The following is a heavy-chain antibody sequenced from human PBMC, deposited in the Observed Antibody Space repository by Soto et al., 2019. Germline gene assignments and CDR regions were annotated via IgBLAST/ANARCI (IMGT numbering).Heavy chain of an antibody. V-gene: IGHV4-34*01. CDR1: GGSFSGYY. D-gene: IGHD6-19*01. CDR3: ARGRRQWPAGNWFDP. CDR2: INHSGST. J-gene: IGHJ5*02. Sequence: TSETLSLTCAFYGGSFSGYYWSWIRQPPGKGLEWIGEINHSGSTNYNPSLKSRVTISVDTSKNQFSLKLSSVTAADTAVYYCARGRRQWPAGNWFDPWGQGTLVTVSS.